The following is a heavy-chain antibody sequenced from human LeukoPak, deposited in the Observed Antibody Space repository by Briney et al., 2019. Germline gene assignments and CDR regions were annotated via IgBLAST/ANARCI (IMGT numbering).Heavy chain of an antibody. Sequence: ASVKVSCKASVYSFTRYYMHWVRQAPGQGLEWMGIINPSAGSTSYAQKFQGRVTMTRDTSTSTVYMELSSLRSEDTAVYYCARDRGTTVTTRTYWYFDLWGRGTLVTVSS. J-gene: IGHJ2*01. CDR1: VYSFTRYY. CDR3: ARDRGTTVTTRTYWYFDL. V-gene: IGHV1-46*01. CDR2: INPSAGST. D-gene: IGHD4-17*01.